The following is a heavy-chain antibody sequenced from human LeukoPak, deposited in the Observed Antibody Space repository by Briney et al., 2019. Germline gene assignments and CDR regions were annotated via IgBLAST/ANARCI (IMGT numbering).Heavy chain of an antibody. CDR2: IYDSGST. CDR1: GGSISSYY. J-gene: IGHJ4*02. CDR3: ARHVFSGLFFDY. D-gene: IGHD3-22*01. V-gene: IGHV4-59*08. Sequence: SETLSLTCTVSGGSISSYYWSWIRQPPGKGLEWIGYIYDSGSTNYNPSLKSRVTISVDTSKNQFSLKLSSVTAADTAVYYCARHVFSGLFFDYWGQGTLVTVSS.